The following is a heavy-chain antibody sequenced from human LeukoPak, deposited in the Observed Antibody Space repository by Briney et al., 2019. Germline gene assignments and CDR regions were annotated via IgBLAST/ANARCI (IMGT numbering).Heavy chain of an antibody. CDR2: ISYDGSDK. Sequence: PGRSLRLSCAASGFTFSTYGMHWVRQAPGKGLEWVAVISYDGSDKYYADSVKGRFTISRDNSKNTLYLQMNSLRAEDTAVYYCAKGPGYSSSWYQGWFGPWGQGTLVTVSS. J-gene: IGHJ5*02. CDR1: GFTFSTYG. V-gene: IGHV3-30*18. D-gene: IGHD6-13*01. CDR3: AKGPGYSSSWYQGWFGP.